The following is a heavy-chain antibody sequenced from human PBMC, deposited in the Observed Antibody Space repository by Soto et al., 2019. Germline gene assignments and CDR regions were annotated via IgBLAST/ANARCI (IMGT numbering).Heavy chain of an antibody. J-gene: IGHJ6*02. CDR3: ARRHLSAAGQPYYYYYYGMDV. V-gene: IGHV4-31*03. CDR2: MYYSGST. Sequence: TSETLSLTCTVSGDSISSGSYYWNWIRQHPGKGLEWIGYMYYSGSTYYNPSLKSRITISRDTSKNQFSLRLSSVTAADTAMYYCARRHLSAAGQPYYYYYYGMDVWGQGTTVTVSS. CDR1: GDSISSGSYY. D-gene: IGHD6-13*01.